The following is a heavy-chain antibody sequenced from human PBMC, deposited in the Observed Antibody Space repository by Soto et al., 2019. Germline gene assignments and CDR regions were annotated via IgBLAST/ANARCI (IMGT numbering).Heavy chain of an antibody. CDR3: ARVGENYNWNTMEYYYYGMDV. D-gene: IGHD1-20*01. Sequence: ASVKVSCKASGYTFASYGVSWVRQAPGQGLEWMGWISAYNGNTNYAQKLQGRVTMTTDTSTSTAYMELRSLRSDDTAVYYCARVGENYNWNTMEYYYYGMDVWGQGTTVTVSS. V-gene: IGHV1-18*01. CDR2: ISAYNGNT. J-gene: IGHJ6*02. CDR1: GYTFASYG.